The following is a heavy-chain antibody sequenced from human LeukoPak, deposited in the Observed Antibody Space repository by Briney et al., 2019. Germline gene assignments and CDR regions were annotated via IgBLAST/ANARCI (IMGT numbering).Heavy chain of an antibody. CDR3: ASTDYGDYGY. CDR1: GFTFDDYA. CDR2: ISWNSGSI. J-gene: IGHJ4*02. V-gene: IGHV3-9*01. D-gene: IGHD4-17*01. Sequence: PGRSPRLSCAASGFTFDDYAMHWVRQAPGKGLEWVSGISWNSGSIGYADSVKGRFTISRDNAKNSLYLQMNSLRAEDTAVYYCASTDYGDYGYWGQGTLVTVSS.